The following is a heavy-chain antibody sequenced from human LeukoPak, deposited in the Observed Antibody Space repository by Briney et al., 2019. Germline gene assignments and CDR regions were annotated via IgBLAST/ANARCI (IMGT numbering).Heavy chain of an antibody. V-gene: IGHV4-59*01. J-gene: IGHJ6*03. Sequence: SETLSLTCAVYGGSISSYYWSWIRQPPGKGLEWIGYIYYSGSTNYNPSLKSRVTISVDTSKNQFSLKLSSVTAADTAVYYCARSGAPDYYYYMDVWGKGTTVTVSS. D-gene: IGHD1-14*01. CDR3: ARSGAPDYYYYMDV. CDR2: IYYSGST. CDR1: GGSISSYY.